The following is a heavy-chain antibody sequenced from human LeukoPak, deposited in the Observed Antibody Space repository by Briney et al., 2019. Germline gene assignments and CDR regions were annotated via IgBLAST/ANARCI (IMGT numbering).Heavy chain of an antibody. Sequence: GGSLRLSCAASGSTVSDNYMIWVRQTPGKGLEWVSLISTDGRTYHADSLKGRFTISRDDSQNTLFLQMNSLRYEDTGIYYCARSIYNYIWGSFDYWGQGTLVTVSS. CDR3: ARSIYNYIWGSFDY. J-gene: IGHJ4*02. CDR1: GSTVSDNY. V-gene: IGHV3-53*01. D-gene: IGHD3-16*01. CDR2: ISTDGRT.